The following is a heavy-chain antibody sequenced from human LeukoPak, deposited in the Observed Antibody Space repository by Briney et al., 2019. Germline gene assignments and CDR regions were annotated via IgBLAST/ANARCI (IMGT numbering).Heavy chain of an antibody. J-gene: IGHJ4*02. CDR1: GFTFSSSW. Sequence: PGGSLRLSCSASGFTFSSSWMHWVRQAPGKGLVWVSRINSDGSTTSYADSVKGRFTISRDNAKNTLYLQMNSLRAEDTAVYYCARVMYYYHSSGSIAVYYFDYWGQGTLVTVSS. D-gene: IGHD3-22*01. CDR2: INSDGSTT. CDR3: ARVMYYYHSSGSIAVYYFDY. V-gene: IGHV3-74*01.